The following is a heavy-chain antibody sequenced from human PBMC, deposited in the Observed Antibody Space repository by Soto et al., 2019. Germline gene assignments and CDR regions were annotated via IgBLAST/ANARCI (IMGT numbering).Heavy chain of an antibody. D-gene: IGHD6-13*01. J-gene: IGHJ5*02. CDR1: GYTFTSYG. CDR3: ARLYSSSWYDWFDL. V-gene: IGHV1-18*04. CDR2: ISAYNGNT. Sequence: ASVKVSCKASGYTFTSYGISWVRQAPGQGLEWMGWISAYNGNTNYAQKLQGRVTMTTDKSTSTAYMELRSLRSDDTAVYYCARLYSSSWYDWFDLWGQGTLVTVSS.